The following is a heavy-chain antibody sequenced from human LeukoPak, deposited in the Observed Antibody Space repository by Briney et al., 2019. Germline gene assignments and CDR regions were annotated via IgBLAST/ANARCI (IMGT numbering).Heavy chain of an antibody. V-gene: IGHV1-3*01. Sequence: ASVTVSFTASGYTFTSYAMHWVRQAPGQRLEWMGWINAGNGNTKYSQKFQGRVTITRDTSASTAYMELSSLRSEDTAVYYCAREMGYYDFWSGYYGWFDPWGQGTLVTVSS. CDR2: INAGNGNT. J-gene: IGHJ5*02. CDR1: GYTFTSYA. CDR3: AREMGYYDFWSGYYGWFDP. D-gene: IGHD3-3*01.